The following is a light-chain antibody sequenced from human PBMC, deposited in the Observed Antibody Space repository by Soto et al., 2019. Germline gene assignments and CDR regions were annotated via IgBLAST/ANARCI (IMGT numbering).Light chain of an antibody. CDR2: GAS. CDR1: QGITTF. J-gene: IGKJ2*01. CDR3: LQHNSYPYT. Sequence: DIQMTQSPSVVSASVGDTVTVTCRASQGITTFLAWFRQRPGRVPERLIYGASSLQSGVPSRFSGRGSGTEFTLTISSLQPEEFGIYYCLQHNSYPYTFGPGTKLEIK. V-gene: IGKV1-17*03.